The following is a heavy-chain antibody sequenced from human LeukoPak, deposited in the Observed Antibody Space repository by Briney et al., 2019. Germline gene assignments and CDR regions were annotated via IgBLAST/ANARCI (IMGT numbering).Heavy chain of an antibody. CDR3: ASSYGSGSYYKRTRFDY. CDR2: MYYSGSS. Sequence: SETLSLTCTVSGGSISSYYWTWIRQPPGKGLEWIGYMYYSGSSDYNTSLKSRVSISVDTSKNQFSLKLSSVTAADTAVYYCASSYGSGSYYKRTRFDYWGQGTLVTVSS. V-gene: IGHV4-59*12. CDR1: GGSISSYY. J-gene: IGHJ4*02. D-gene: IGHD3-10*01.